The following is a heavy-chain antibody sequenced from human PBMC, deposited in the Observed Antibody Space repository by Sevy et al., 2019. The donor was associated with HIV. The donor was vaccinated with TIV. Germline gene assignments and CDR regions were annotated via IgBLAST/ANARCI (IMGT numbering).Heavy chain of an antibody. CDR3: ASPPNYYDSSGYPYYFDY. J-gene: IGHJ4*02. D-gene: IGHD3-22*01. CDR1: GGSISSSSYY. CDR2: IYYSGNT. Sequence: SETLSLTCTVSGGSISSSSYYWGWIRQPPGKGLEWIGSIYYSGNTYYNSSLKSRVTISVDTSKNQFSLKLSSVTAADTAVYYCASPPNYYDSSGYPYYFDYWGQGTLVTVSS. V-gene: IGHV4-39*01.